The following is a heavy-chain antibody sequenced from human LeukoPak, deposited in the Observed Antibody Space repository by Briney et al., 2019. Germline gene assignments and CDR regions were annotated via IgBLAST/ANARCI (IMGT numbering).Heavy chain of an antibody. D-gene: IGHD6-13*01. J-gene: IGHJ5*02. V-gene: IGHV5-51*01. CDR3: ARRGQIAADP. CDR2: IHPDDSET. Sequence: GESLKISCKGSGYSFTGYWIAWVRQTPGKGLEWMGIIHPDDSETKYSPSFQGHVTISVDKTFNTAYLQWNSLKASDTAMYYCARRGQIAADPWGQGTLVTVSS. CDR1: GYSFTGYW.